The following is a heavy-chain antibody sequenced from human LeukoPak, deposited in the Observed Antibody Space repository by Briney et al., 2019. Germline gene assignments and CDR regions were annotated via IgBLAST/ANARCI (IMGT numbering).Heavy chain of an antibody. D-gene: IGHD3-10*01. J-gene: IGHJ4*02. Sequence: GGSLRLSCAASGFTFSSYAMSWVRQAPGKGLEWVSAISGSGGSTYYADSVKGRFTISRDNSKNTLYLQMNGLRAEDTAVYYCAKRITMVRGVIIPGPSFDYWGQGTLVTVSS. CDR1: GFTFSSYA. CDR3: AKRITMVRGVIIPGPSFDY. CDR2: ISGSGGST. V-gene: IGHV3-23*01.